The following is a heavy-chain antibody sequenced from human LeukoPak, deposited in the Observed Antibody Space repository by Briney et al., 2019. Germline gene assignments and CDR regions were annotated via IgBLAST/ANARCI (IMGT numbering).Heavy chain of an antibody. CDR3: ARGDCSSTICYSPMDV. CDR2: IYRSGST. V-gene: IGHV4-38-2*02. CDR1: GYSISSGYY. D-gene: IGHD2-2*01. Sequence: SETLSLTCTVSGYSISSGYYWVWIRQIPGKGLERIGSIYRSGSTNYNPSLKSRVTISVDTSKNQFSLKVNSVTAADTALYYCARGDCSSTICYSPMDVWGKGTTVTVSS. J-gene: IGHJ6*03.